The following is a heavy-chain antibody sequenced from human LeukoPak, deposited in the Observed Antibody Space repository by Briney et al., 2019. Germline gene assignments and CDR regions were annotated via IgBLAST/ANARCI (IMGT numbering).Heavy chain of an antibody. CDR2: ISTSGST. D-gene: IGHD3-10*01. J-gene: IGHJ4*02. V-gene: IGHV4-4*07. Sequence: PSETLSLTCTVSGGSTSSYYWSWIRQPAGKGLEWIGRISTSGSTNYNPSLRSRVTISADTSKNHFSLKLTSVTAADTAVYYCARDQTYSGSGIYTYFDYWGQGILVTVSS. CDR1: GGSTSSYY. CDR3: ARDQTYSGSGIYTYFDY.